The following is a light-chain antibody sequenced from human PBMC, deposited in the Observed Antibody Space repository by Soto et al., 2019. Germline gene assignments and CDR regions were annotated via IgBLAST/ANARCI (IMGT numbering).Light chain of an antibody. CDR3: KQYYSTPRT. J-gene: IGKJ2*01. V-gene: IGKV4-1*01. Sequence: DIVMTQSPDSLAVSLGERATINCKSSQSVLYSSNNKNYLAWYQQKPGQPPKLLIYWASTRESGVPDRFSGSGSGTDFTLNISSLQAEDVAVYYCKQYYSTPRTFGQGTKLEIK. CDR2: WAS. CDR1: QSVLYSSNNKNY.